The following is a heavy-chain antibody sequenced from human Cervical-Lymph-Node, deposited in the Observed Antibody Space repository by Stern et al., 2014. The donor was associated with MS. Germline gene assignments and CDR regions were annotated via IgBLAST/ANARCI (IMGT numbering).Heavy chain of an antibody. CDR1: GYSFNIYW. Sequence: EVQLVESGAEVKQPGGSLRISCKGFGYSFNIYWIAWVRQRPGKGLEWVGIIYPDGADTGYSASFQGQVSFSGDKSMSNASLQTSSLKHSDAAAYFCARRGMDVWGQGTSVTVSS. V-gene: IGHV5-51*01. CDR2: IYPDGADT. CDR3: ARRGMDV. J-gene: IGHJ6*02.